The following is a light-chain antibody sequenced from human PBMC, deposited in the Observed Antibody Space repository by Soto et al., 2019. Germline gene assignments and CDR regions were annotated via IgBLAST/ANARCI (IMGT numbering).Light chain of an antibody. J-gene: IGKJ2*01. CDR3: QQYNNWPYT. Sequence: EIVMTQSPATLSVSPGERGTLSCRASQSVSSNLAWYQQKPGQAPRLLIYGASTRATGIPARFSGSRSGTEFTLTISSLQSEDFAVYYCQQYNNWPYTFGQGTKLEIK. CDR1: QSVSSN. CDR2: GAS. V-gene: IGKV3-15*01.